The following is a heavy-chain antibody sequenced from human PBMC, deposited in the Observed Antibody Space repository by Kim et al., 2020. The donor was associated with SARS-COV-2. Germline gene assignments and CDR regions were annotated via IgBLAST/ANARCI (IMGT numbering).Heavy chain of an antibody. CDR2: GST. D-gene: IGHD4-17*01. Sequence: GSTYYAAYVKGRFTISRDNSKNTLYLQMNSLRAEDTAVYYCARETTVTNYWGQGTLVTVSS. J-gene: IGHJ4*02. V-gene: IGHV3-23*01. CDR3: ARETTVTNY.